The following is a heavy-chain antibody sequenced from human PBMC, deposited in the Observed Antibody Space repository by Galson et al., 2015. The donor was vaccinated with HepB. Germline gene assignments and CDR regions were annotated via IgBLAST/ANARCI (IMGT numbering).Heavy chain of an antibody. V-gene: IGHV3-11*01. CDR1: GFTFSDYY. Sequence: SLRLSCAASGFTFSDYYMSWIRQAPGKGLEWVSYISSSGSTIYYADSVKGRFTISRDNAKNSLYLQVNSLRAEDTAVYYCARVPWELRYYYYYYMDVWGKGTTVTVSS. J-gene: IGHJ6*03. CDR3: ARVPWELRYYYYYYMDV. D-gene: IGHD1-26*01. CDR2: ISSSGSTI.